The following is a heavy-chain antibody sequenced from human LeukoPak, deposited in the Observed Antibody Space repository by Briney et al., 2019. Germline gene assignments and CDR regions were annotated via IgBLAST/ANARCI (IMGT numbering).Heavy chain of an antibody. J-gene: IGHJ3*02. V-gene: IGHV1-69*04. CDR2: IIPILGIA. CDR1: GGTSSSYA. CDR3: ARDDRVSAFDI. Sequence: GASVKVSCKASGGTSSSYAISWVRQAPGQGLEWMGRIIPILGIANYAQKFQGRVTITADKSTSTAYMELSSLRSEDTAVYYCARDDRVSAFDIWGQGTMVTVSS. D-gene: IGHD6-13*01.